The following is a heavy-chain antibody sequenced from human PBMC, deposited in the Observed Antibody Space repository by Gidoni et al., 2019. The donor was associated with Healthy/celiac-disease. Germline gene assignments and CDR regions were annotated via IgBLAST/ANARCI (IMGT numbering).Heavy chain of an antibody. Sequence: EVQLVESGGGLVKPGGSLRLSCAASGFTCSSYSMNWVRQAPGKGLEWVSSISSSSSYIYYADSVKGRFTISRDNAKNSLYLQMNSLRAEDTAVYYCASSDDYGDYLVFDYWGQGTLVTVSS. D-gene: IGHD4-17*01. J-gene: IGHJ4*02. CDR1: GFTCSSYS. CDR2: ISSSSSYI. CDR3: ASSDDYGDYLVFDY. V-gene: IGHV3-21*01.